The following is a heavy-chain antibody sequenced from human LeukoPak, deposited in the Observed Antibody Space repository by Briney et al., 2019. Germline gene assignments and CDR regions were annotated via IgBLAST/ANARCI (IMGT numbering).Heavy chain of an antibody. J-gene: IGHJ3*02. V-gene: IGHV3-9*01. Sequence: GGSLRLSCAASGFTFSSYAMHWVRQAPGKGLEWVSGISWNSGSIGYADSVKGRFTISRDNAKNSLYLQMNSLRAEDTALYYCAKDISYDSSGSAAFDIWGQGTMVTVSS. CDR1: GFTFSSYA. CDR2: ISWNSGSI. CDR3: AKDISYDSSGSAAFDI. D-gene: IGHD3-22*01.